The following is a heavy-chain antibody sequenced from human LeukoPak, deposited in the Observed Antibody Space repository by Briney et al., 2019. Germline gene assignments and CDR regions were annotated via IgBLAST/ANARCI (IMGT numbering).Heavy chain of an antibody. CDR1: GDSISKYY. CDR3: ARKYWGSNYFDS. J-gene: IGHJ4*02. D-gene: IGHD7-27*01. Sequence: SGTLSVTCTESGDSISKYYWSWIRQPPRKGQEWIGCVYYSGNTDYNPSLKSRFTISMATSKNQFSLKRTSVTAADSAIYYGARKYWGSNYFDSWGQGTLVTVSS. V-gene: IGHV4-59*01. CDR2: VYYSGNT.